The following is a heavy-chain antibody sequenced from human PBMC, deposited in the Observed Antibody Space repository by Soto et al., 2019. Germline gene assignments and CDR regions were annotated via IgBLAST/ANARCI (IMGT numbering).Heavy chain of an antibody. V-gene: IGHV2-5*02. Sequence: SGTTLVNPTQTLTLTCSLSGFSVSCSGARVGWIRQPPGKALEWLALIYWDDDKKYNPSLKSRLTITKDTSENQVVLTVTDVDPAATATYYCVHGTLGSYGNVYFHYWGQGTLFNLSS. CDR2: IYWDDDK. D-gene: IGHD5-18*01. J-gene: IGHJ4*02. CDR3: VHGTLGSYGNVYFHY. CDR1: GFSVSCSGAR.